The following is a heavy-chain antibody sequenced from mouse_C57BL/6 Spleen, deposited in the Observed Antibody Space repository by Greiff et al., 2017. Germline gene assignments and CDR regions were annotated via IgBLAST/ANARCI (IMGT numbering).Heavy chain of an antibody. J-gene: IGHJ3*01. CDR1: GFSLTSYG. Sequence: VQLQQSGPGLVQPSQSLSITCTVSGFSLTSYGVHWVRQSPGKGLEWLGVIWSGGSTDYNAAFISRLSISKDNSKSQVFLKMNSLQADDTAIYYCARKEIYYDYRFAYWGQGTLVTVSA. CDR3: ARKEIYYDYRFAY. D-gene: IGHD2-4*01. V-gene: IGHV2-2*01. CDR2: IWSGGST.